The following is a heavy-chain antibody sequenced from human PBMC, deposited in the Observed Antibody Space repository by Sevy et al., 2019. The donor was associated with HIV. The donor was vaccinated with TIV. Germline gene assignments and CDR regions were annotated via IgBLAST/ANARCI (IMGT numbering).Heavy chain of an antibody. Sequence: GGSLRLSCAATGFTLSNYAMHWVRQAPGKGMEWVAIIWSDGAYQYHGNSVKGRFTISRDNSKNTLYLQMNNVRVEDTAVYYCARGGYYYDNAAYYALDSWGQGTLVTVS. D-gene: IGHD3-22*01. CDR2: IWSDGAYQ. V-gene: IGHV3-33*01. CDR3: ARGGYYYDNAAYYALDS. J-gene: IGHJ4*02. CDR1: GFTLSNYA.